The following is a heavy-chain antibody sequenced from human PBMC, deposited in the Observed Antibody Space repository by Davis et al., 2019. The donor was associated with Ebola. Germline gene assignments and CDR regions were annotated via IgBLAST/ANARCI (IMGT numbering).Heavy chain of an antibody. CDR3: ARDVGSPWFGELLGWFDP. J-gene: IGHJ5*02. Sequence: PGGSLRLSCTVSGGSISSSSYYWGWIRQPPGKGLEWIGSIYYSGSTYYNPSLKSRVTISVDTSKNQFSLKLSSVTAADTAVYYCARDVGSPWFGELLGWFDPWGQGTLVTVSS. CDR2: IYYSGST. D-gene: IGHD3-10*01. V-gene: IGHV4-39*07. CDR1: GGSISSSSYY.